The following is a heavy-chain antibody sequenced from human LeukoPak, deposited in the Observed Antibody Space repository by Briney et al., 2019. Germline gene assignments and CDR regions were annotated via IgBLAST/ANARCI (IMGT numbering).Heavy chain of an antibody. V-gene: IGHV3-66*02. J-gene: IGHJ4*02. CDR1: GFTVSSNY. D-gene: IGHD3-10*01. CDR2: IYSGGST. CDR3: ARDKYYGSGSYAHFGY. Sequence: GGSLRLSCAASGFTVSSNYMSWVRQAPGKGLEWVSVIYSGGSTYYADSVKGRFTISRDNSKNTLYLQMNSLRAEDTAVYYCARDKYYGSGSYAHFGYWGQGTLVTVSS.